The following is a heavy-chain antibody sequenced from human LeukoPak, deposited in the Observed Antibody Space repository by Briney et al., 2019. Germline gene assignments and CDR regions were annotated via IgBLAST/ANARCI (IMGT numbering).Heavy chain of an antibody. CDR2: ISTSGSNM. J-gene: IGHJ4*02. Sequence: GGSLRLSCAASGFTFSDYYMSWIRQAPGKGLEWISYISTSGSNMHYADSVKGRFTISRDNAENSVYLQMNRLRDEDTAIYYCARAYGSGSYWFDYWGQGTLVTVSS. V-gene: IGHV3-11*04. D-gene: IGHD3-10*01. CDR1: GFTFSDYY. CDR3: ARAYGSGSYWFDY.